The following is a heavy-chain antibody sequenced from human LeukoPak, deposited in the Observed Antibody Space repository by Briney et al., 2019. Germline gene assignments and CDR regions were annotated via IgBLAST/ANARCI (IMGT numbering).Heavy chain of an antibody. J-gene: IGHJ3*02. CDR3: AKDFGIVVVFDAFDI. CDR2: ISGSGGST. V-gene: IGHV3-23*01. D-gene: IGHD3-22*01. CDR1: GFTFTSYA. Sequence: PGGSLRLSCAASGFTFTSYAMSWVRQAPGKGLEWVSAISGSGGSTYYADSVKGRFTISRDNSKNTLYLQMNSLRAEDTAVYYCAKDFGIVVVFDAFDIWGQGTMVTVSS.